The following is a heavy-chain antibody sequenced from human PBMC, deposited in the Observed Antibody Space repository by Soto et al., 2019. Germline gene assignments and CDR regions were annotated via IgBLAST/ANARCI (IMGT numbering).Heavy chain of an antibody. J-gene: IGHJ4*02. CDR1: GFTFSSYW. Sequence: GGSLRLSCAASGFTFSSYWMHWVRQAPGKGLVWVSRITSDGSDTTYADSVKGRFTISRDNAKNTLLLQLNSLRAEDTAVYYCARDKVPFYGPGSFAYWGQGTLVTVSS. CDR2: ITSDGSDT. D-gene: IGHD3-10*01. CDR3: ARDKVPFYGPGSFAY. V-gene: IGHV3-74*01.